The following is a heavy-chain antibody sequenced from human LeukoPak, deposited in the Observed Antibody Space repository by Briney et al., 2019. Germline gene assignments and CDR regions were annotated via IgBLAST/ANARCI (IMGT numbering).Heavy chain of an antibody. V-gene: IGHV4-39*07. CDR3: ASQYYYGSKHPEPGFDY. CDR2: IYYSGST. D-gene: IGHD3-10*01. CDR1: GGSISSSSYY. J-gene: IGHJ4*02. Sequence: PSETLSLTCTVSGGSISSSSYYWGWIRQPPGKGLEWIRSIYYSGSTYYNPSLKSRVTISVDTSKNQFSLKLSSVTAADTAVYYCASQYYYGSKHPEPGFDYWGQGTLVTVSS.